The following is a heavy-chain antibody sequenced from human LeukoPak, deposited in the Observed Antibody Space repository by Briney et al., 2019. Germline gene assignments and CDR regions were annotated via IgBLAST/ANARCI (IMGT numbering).Heavy chain of an antibody. D-gene: IGHD6-19*01. CDR2: IKKDGREK. CDR1: GFTFSSYW. Sequence: GGSLRLSCAASGFTFSSYWMSWVRQAPGKGLEWVATIKKDGREKYYVDSVKGRFTISRDNAKNSLYLQINSLRAEDTAVYYCARESSGWAIFDYWGHETLVTVSS. CDR3: ARESSGWAIFDY. V-gene: IGHV3-7*01. J-gene: IGHJ4*01.